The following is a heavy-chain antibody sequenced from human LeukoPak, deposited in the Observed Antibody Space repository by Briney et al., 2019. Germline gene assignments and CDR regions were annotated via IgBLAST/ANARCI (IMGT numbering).Heavy chain of an antibody. CDR3: ARSLFGGSSHAFDY. Sequence: SETLSLTCTVSGGSISSYYWSWIRQPPGKGLEWIGYIYYSGSTNYNPSLKSRVTISTDTSKNQFSLKLSSVTAADTAVYYCARSLFGGSSHAFDYWGQGTLVTVSS. CDR1: GGSISSYY. V-gene: IGHV4-59*01. D-gene: IGHD3-10*02. J-gene: IGHJ4*02. CDR2: IYYSGST.